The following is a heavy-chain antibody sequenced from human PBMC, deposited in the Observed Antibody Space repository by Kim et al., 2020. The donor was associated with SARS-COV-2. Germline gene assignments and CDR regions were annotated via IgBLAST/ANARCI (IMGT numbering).Heavy chain of an antibody. J-gene: IGHJ4*02. CDR2: IKQDGSEK. D-gene: IGHD6-13*01. CDR3: ARDPRYSSSWYPGYFDY. CDR1: GFTFSSYW. Sequence: GGSLRLSCAASGFTFSSYWMSWVRQAPGKGLEWVANIKQDGSEKYYVDSVKGRFTISRDNAKNSLYLQMNSLRAEDTAVYYCARDPRYSSSWYPGYFDYWGQGTLVTVSS. V-gene: IGHV3-7*03.